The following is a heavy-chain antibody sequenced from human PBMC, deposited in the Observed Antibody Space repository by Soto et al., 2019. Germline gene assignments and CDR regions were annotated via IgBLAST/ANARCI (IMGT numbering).Heavy chain of an antibody. CDR1: GFTFSSYA. CDR3: ARDKGSYYDFWSGYYSGGMGYYGMDV. D-gene: IGHD3-3*01. J-gene: IGHJ6*02. Sequence: PGGSLRLSCAASGFTFSSYAMHWVRQAPGKGLEWVAVISYDGSNKYYADSVKGRFTISRDNSKNTLYLQMNSLRAEDTAVYYCARDKGSYYDFWSGYYSGGMGYYGMDVWGQGTTVTVSS. V-gene: IGHV3-30-3*01. CDR2: ISYDGSNK.